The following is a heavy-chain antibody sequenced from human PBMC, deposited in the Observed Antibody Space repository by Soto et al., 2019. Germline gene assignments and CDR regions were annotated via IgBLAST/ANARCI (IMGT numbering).Heavy chain of an antibody. CDR1: GFTFSNVW. CDR3: TPLALKYSSGWYEFSD. J-gene: IGHJ4*02. D-gene: IGHD6-19*01. V-gene: IGHV3-15*07. Sequence: EVQLVESGGGLVKPGASLRLSCAASGFTFSNVWMNWVRQAPGKGLEWVGGIKSKTDGGTTDYAAPVKGRFTIARDDSRNTLYLQMNSLKTEDTAVYYCTPLALKYSSGWYEFSDWGQGTLVTVSS. CDR2: IKSKTDGGTT.